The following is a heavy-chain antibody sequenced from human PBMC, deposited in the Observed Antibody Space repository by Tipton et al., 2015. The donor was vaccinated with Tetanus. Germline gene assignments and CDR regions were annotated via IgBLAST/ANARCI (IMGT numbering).Heavy chain of an antibody. CDR1: GFTFDDYA. D-gene: IGHD4-23*01. Sequence: SLRLSCAASGFTFDDYAMHWVRQAPGKGLEWVSGISWNSGSIGYADSVKGRFTISRDNAKNSLYLQMNSLRAEDTALYYCAKAETTAVTKTAFDIWGQGTMVTVSS. V-gene: IGHV3-9*01. CDR2: ISWNSGSI. CDR3: AKAETTAVTKTAFDI. J-gene: IGHJ3*02.